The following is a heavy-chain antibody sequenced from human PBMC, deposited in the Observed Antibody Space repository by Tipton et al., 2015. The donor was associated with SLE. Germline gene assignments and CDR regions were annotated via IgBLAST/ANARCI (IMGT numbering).Heavy chain of an antibody. CDR1: GYSFTNYW. V-gene: IGHV5-51*01. Sequence: VQLVQSGAEVKKPGESLKISCKGSGYSFTNYWIGWVRQMPGKGLEWMGIIHPGDSDTTYSPSFQGQVTISADKSISTAYLQWSSLKASDTAMYYCARQDRLLGGNGYFDYWGQGTLVTVSS. J-gene: IGHJ4*02. CDR3: ARQDRLLGGNGYFDY. D-gene: IGHD2-15*01. CDR2: IHPGDSDT.